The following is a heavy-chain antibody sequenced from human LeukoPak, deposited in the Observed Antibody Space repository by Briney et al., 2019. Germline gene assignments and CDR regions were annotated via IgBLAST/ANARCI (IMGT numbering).Heavy chain of an antibody. J-gene: IGHJ5*02. CDR1: GFTVRNNY. V-gene: IGHV3-66*01. CDR2: IYSGGDT. D-gene: IGHD4/OR15-4a*01. CDR3: ARDPPAVRTNTYA. Sequence: GVSLRLSCAASGFTVRNNYMNCVRQAPGKGLEWVSLIYSGGDTHYADSVKGRFTISRDSSKNTLYLQMNSLRAEDTAVYYCARDPPAVRTNTYAWGQGTLVTVSS.